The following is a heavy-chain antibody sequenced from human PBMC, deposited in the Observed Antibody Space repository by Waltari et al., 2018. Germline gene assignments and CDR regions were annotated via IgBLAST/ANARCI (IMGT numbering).Heavy chain of an antibody. Sequence: QVQLQQWGAGLLKPSETLSLTCAVYGGSLSGYYWSWIRQPPGKGLEWIGEINHSGSTNYNPSLKSRVTISVDTSKNQFSLKLSSVTAADTAVYYCARSMVRGVPYWFDPWGQGTLVTVSS. CDR3: ARSMVRGVPYWFDP. CDR2: INHSGST. V-gene: IGHV4-34*01. D-gene: IGHD3-10*01. CDR1: GGSLSGYY. J-gene: IGHJ5*02.